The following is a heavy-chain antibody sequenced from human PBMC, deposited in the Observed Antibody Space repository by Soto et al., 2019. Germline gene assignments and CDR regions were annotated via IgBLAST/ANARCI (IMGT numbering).Heavy chain of an antibody. CDR3: AGEWELPPSRYYGMDV. CDR2: IIPIFGTA. CDR1: GGTFSSYA. V-gene: IGHV1-69*01. J-gene: IGHJ6*02. Sequence: QVQLVQSGAEVKKPGSSVKVSCKASGGTFSSYAISWVRQAPGQGLEWVGGIIPIFGTANYAQKFQGRVTITADESTSTAYMELSSLRSEDTAVYYCAGEWELPPSRYYGMDVWGQGTTVTVSS. D-gene: IGHD1-26*01.